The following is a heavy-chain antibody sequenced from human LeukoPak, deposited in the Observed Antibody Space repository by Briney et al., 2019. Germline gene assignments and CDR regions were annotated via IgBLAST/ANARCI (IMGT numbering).Heavy chain of an antibody. CDR1: GGPISNYF. CDR3: AREFREDIGDGYYYEY. V-gene: IGHV4-4*07. Sequence: PSETLSLTCTVSGGPISNYFWGWIRQPAGAGLEWIGRVYTSGNTDYNPSLKSRVSMSVDKSKNQFYLKLNSVTAADTAMYYCAREFREDIGDGYYYEYWGQGTLVTVSS. CDR2: VYTSGNT. J-gene: IGHJ4*02. D-gene: IGHD3-22*01.